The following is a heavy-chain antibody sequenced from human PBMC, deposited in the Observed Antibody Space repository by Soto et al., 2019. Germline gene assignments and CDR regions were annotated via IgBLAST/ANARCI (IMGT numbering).Heavy chain of an antibody. J-gene: IGHJ3*02. D-gene: IGHD2-2*02. CDR2: IYYSGST. Sequence: PSETLSLTCTVSGGSISSGGYYWSWIRQHPGKGLEWIGYIYYSGSTYYNPSLKSRVTISVDTSKNQFSLKLSSVTAADTAVYYCARYCSSTSCYKSRGPAFDISGQGTMVTVS. CDR3: ARYCSSTSCYKSRGPAFDI. CDR1: GGSISSGGYY. V-gene: IGHV4-31*03.